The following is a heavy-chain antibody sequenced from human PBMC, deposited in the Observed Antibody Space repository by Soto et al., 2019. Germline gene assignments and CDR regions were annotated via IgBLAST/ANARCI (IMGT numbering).Heavy chain of an antibody. CDR2: ISAYNGNT. V-gene: IGHV1-18*01. J-gene: IGHJ6*02. D-gene: IGHD2-2*01. CDR1: GYTFTSYG. CDR3: ARGGDIVVVPAAKDYYGMDV. Sequence: QVQLVQSGAEVKKPGASVKVSCKASGYTFTSYGISWVRQAPGQGLEWMGGISAYNGNTNYAQKLQGRVTMTTDTSTSTAYMELRSLRSDDTAVYYCARGGDIVVVPAAKDYYGMDVWGQGTTVTVSS.